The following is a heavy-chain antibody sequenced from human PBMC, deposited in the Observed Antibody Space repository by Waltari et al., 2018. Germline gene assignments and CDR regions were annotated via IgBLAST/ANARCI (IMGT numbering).Heavy chain of an antibody. CDR2: IYYSGST. CDR3: ARDFTGSGSYRY. V-gene: IGHV4-39*07. Sequence: QLQLQESGPGLVKPSETLSLTCTVSGGSISGSSYYWGWIRPPPGKGLEWIGSIYYSGSTYYNPSLKSRVTISVDTSKNQFSLKLSSVTAADTAVYYCARDFTGSGSYRYWGQGTLVTVSS. CDR1: GGSISGSSYY. D-gene: IGHD3-10*01. J-gene: IGHJ4*02.